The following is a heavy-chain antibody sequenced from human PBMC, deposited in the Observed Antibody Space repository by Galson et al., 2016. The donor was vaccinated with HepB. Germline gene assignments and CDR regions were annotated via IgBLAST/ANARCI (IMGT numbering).Heavy chain of an antibody. CDR3: AKETDYRHPNWFGP. CDR2: ISPTGAT. Sequence: TLSLTCAISGGSISNAYWWSWLRLPPGKGLEYIGQISPTGATNYNPSFRGRVTISLDSSNNRFSLMITSVSAADTAVYYCAKETDYRHPNWFGPWGQGTLVTVSS. J-gene: IGHJ5*02. CDR1: GGSISNAYW. D-gene: IGHD4/OR15-4a*01. V-gene: IGHV4-4*02.